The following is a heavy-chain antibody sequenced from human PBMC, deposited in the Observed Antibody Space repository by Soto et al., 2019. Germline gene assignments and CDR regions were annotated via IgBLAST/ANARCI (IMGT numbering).Heavy chain of an antibody. J-gene: IGHJ6*02. V-gene: IGHV4-31*01. CDR1: GVSISSGGYY. CDR2: IDYSGST. D-gene: IGHD3-10*01. CDR3: ARMYRGTSMDV. Sequence: QVQLQESGPGLVKPSQTLSLTCPVSGVSISSGGYYWSWIRQHPGKGLEWIEYIDYSGSTYYNTSIKSLVTLSGETSKNQFSLKLSSVTAADTAVYYCARMYRGTSMDVWGQGTTVTVSS.